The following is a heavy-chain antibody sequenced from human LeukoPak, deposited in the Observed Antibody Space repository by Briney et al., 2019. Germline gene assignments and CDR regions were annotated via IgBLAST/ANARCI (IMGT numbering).Heavy chain of an antibody. D-gene: IGHD3-22*01. CDR2: ISSSSPTI. Sequence: GGSLRLSCAASGFTFSSYSMNWVRQAPGKGLEWVSYISSSSPTIYYADSVKGRFTISRDHAENSLFLQMNSLRADDTAVYYCAREDYNSGPYFDNWGQGTLVTVSS. CDR3: AREDYNSGPYFDN. J-gene: IGHJ4*02. V-gene: IGHV3-48*04. CDR1: GFTFSSYS.